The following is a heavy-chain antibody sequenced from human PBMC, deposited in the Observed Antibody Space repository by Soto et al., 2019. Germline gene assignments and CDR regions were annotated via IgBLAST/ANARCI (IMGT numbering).Heavy chain of an antibody. CDR2: IYYSGST. D-gene: IGHD4-4*01. CDR3: ASLHDYSNYVGY. Sequence: SETLSLTCTVSGGTISSSSYYWGWIRQPPGKGLEWIGSIYYSGSTYYNPSLKSRVTISVDTSKNQFSLKLSSVTAADTAVYYCASLHDYSNYVGYWGQGTLVTVSS. CDR1: GGTISSSSYY. J-gene: IGHJ4*02. V-gene: IGHV4-39*01.